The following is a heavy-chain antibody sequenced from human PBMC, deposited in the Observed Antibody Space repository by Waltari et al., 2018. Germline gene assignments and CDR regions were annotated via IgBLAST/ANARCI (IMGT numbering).Heavy chain of an antibody. Sequence: EVQLLESGGGLVQPGGSLRLSCAASGFTFNNYAMNWVRQAPGKGLGWVSSVSYTGSRTCYADSVKGRFTISRDNSKDTLYLQMNSLRDGDTAVYYCAKDRSSVVTAMDWFDPWGQGTLVTVSS. CDR3: AKDRSSVVTAMDWFDP. D-gene: IGHD2-21*02. CDR2: VSYTGSRT. J-gene: IGHJ5*02. V-gene: IGHV3-23*01. CDR1: GFTFNNYA.